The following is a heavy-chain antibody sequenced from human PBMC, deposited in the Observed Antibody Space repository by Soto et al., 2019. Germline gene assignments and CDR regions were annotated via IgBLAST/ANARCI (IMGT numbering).Heavy chain of an antibody. V-gene: IGHV3-23*01. CDR2: ISDTGAST. J-gene: IGHJ4*02. CDR3: AKGRGSGWAWXXXN. Sequence: EVRLLEAGGGLKQPGGSLRLSCAASGFTFKESAMNWVRQAPGKGLEWVASISDTGASTWYAESVRGRLSISRDNSKNTLYLQMNSLRGEDXXXXYCAKGRGSGWAWXXXNWGQGTXVXVSS. D-gene: IGHD6-19*01. CDR1: GFTFKESA.